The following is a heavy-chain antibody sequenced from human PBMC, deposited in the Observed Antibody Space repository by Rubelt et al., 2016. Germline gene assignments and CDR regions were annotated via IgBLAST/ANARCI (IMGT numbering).Heavy chain of an antibody. CDR1: GDSISNHY. D-gene: IGHD3-3*01. V-gene: IGHV4-59*08. Sequence: QVQLQESGPGLVTPSETLSLTCNVSGDSISNHYWRWIRQHTSKGMEWIGYIYYSWRTHTNHSLKSHITKYRETPKNHFSLNLGFVTAADTAVYYCARHGSEFWSSRWAFDYWGQGTLVTVSS. J-gene: IGHJ4*02. CDR3: ARHGSEFWSSRWAFDY. CDR2: IYYSWRT.